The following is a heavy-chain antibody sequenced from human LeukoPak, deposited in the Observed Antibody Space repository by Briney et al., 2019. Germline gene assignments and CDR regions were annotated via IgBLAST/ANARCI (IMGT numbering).Heavy chain of an antibody. CDR1: GYTFISYY. D-gene: IGHD2-2*01. CDR2: INPSGGST. CDR3: ARDWDEYCSSTSCYYYMDV. V-gene: IGHV1-46*01. J-gene: IGHJ6*03. Sequence: ASVKVSCKASGYTFISYYMHWVRQAPGQGLEWMGIINPSGGSTSYAQKFQGRVTMTRDTSTSTVYMELSSLRSEDTAVYYCARDWDEYCSSTSCYYYMDVWGKGTTVTVSS.